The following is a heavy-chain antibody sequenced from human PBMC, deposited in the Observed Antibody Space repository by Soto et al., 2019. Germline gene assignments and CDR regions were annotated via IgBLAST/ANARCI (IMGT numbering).Heavy chain of an antibody. V-gene: IGHV1-3*01. D-gene: IGHD2-2*01. CDR2: INAGNGNT. CDR1: GYTFTSYA. Sequence: VASVKVSCKASGYTFTSYAMHWVRQAPGQRLEWMGWINAGNGNTKYSQKFQGRVTITRDTSASTAYMELSSLRSEDTAVYYCARVPRVPAAMGAFDIWGQGTMVTVSS. J-gene: IGHJ3*02. CDR3: ARVPRVPAAMGAFDI.